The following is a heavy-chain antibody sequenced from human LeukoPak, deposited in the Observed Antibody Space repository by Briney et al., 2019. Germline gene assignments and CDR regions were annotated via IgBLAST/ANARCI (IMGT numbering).Heavy chain of an antibody. J-gene: IGHJ4*02. CDR3: ARLTSSGWYGGYFDY. D-gene: IGHD6-19*01. CDR1: GYTFTGYY. CDR2: INPNNGDT. V-gene: IGHV1-2*02. Sequence: GASVKVSCKASGYTFTGYYIHWVRQAPGQGLEWMGWINPNNGDTNYAQKFQGRVTTTRDTYIRTVYMDLSRLTSDDTAVYYCARLTSSGWYGGYFDYWGQGTLVTVSS.